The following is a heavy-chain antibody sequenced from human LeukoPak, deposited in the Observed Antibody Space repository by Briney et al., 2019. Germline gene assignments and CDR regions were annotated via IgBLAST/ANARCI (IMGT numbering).Heavy chain of an antibody. D-gene: IGHD3-22*01. J-gene: IGHJ1*01. Sequence: PGGSLRLSCAASGFTFSTYGMHWVRQAPGKGLEWVAFIRYDGSNKYYADSVKGRFTISRDNSKNTLYLQMNSLRAEDTAVYYCAYTYYYDSSGYPEYFQHWGQGTLVTVSS. V-gene: IGHV3-30*02. CDR3: AYTYYYDSSGYPEYFQH. CDR2: IRYDGSNK. CDR1: GFTFSTYG.